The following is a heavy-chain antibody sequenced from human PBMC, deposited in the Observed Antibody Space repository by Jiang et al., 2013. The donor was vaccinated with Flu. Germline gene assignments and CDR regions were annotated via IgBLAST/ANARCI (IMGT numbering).Heavy chain of an antibody. Sequence: VSIIYSGGDTYYADSVKGRFTISRDISKNTVFLQMNSLRAEDTAVYYCARDGRSGAFDIWGQGTMVTVSS. J-gene: IGHJ3*02. CDR3: ARDGRSGAFDI. D-gene: IGHD3-10*01. CDR2: IYSGGDT. V-gene: IGHV3-53*05.